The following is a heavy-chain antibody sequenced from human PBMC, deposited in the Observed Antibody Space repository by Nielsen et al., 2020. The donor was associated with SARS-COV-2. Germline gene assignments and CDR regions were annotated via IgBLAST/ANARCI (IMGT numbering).Heavy chain of an antibody. Sequence: GGSLRLSCAASGFTFSSYAMHWVRQAPGRGLEWVAVISYDGSNKYYADSVKGRFTISRENAKNSLYLQMNSLRAGDTAVYYCARGSITGGFDPWGQGTLVTVSS. CDR3: ARGSITGGFDP. J-gene: IGHJ5*02. D-gene: IGHD1-20*01. V-gene: IGHV3-30*14. CDR1: GFTFSSYA. CDR2: ISYDGSNK.